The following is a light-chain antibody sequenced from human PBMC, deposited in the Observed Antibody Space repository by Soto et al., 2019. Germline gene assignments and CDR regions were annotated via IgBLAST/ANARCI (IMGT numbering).Light chain of an antibody. Sequence: DIQMTQSPSSLSAFVGDSVTVTCRASQPIGTSLHWYQQRAGTAPKVLISAATKLQSGVPSRFSGHGSGTDFTLTISNLQPEDSATYFCQQGYNTFWTFGRGTKVELK. J-gene: IGKJ1*01. CDR1: QPIGTS. V-gene: IGKV1-39*01. CDR3: QQGYNTFWT. CDR2: AAT.